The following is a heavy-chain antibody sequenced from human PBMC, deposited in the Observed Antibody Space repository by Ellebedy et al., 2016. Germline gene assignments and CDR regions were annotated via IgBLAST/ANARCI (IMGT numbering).Heavy chain of an antibody. CDR3: ARVDRSGSYFPDY. J-gene: IGHJ4*02. D-gene: IGHD1-26*01. CDR1: GGSISSYY. V-gene: IGHV4-59*01. CDR2: IYYSGST. Sequence: SETLSLTCTVSGGSISSYYWSWIRQPPGKGLEWIGYIYYSGSTNYNPSLKSRVTISVDTSKNQFSLKLSSVTAADTAVYYCARVDRSGSYFPDYWGQGTLVTVSS.